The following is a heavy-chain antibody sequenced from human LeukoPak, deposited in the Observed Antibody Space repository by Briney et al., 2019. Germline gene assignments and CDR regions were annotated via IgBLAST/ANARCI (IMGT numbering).Heavy chain of an antibody. CDR1: GGSISSYY. CDR2: IYYSGST. CDR3: ARGKPQPPSTYYDFWSGYYNPLYYFDY. J-gene: IGHJ4*02. Sequence: SETLSLTCTVSGGSISSYYWSWIRQPPGKGLEWIGYIYYSGSTNYNPSLKSRVTISVDMSKNQFSLKLSSVTAADTAVYYCARGKPQPPSTYYDFWSGYYNPLYYFDYWGQGTLVTVSS. D-gene: IGHD3-3*01. V-gene: IGHV4-59*08.